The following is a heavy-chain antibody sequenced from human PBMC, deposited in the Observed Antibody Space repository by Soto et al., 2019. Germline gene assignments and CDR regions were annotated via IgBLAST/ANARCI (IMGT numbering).Heavy chain of an antibody. Sequence: SETLSLTCTVSGGSISSGGYYWSWIRQHPGKGLEWIGYIYYSGSTYYNPSLKSRVTISVDTSKNQFSLKLSSVTAADTAVYYCARDPHRGIAVASGDYWGQGTLVTVSS. CDR3: ARDPHRGIAVASGDY. V-gene: IGHV4-31*03. CDR1: GGSISSGGYY. J-gene: IGHJ4*02. D-gene: IGHD6-19*01. CDR2: IYYSGST.